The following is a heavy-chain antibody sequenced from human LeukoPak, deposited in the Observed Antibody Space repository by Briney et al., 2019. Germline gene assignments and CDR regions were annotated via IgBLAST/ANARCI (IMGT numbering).Heavy chain of an antibody. CDR2: INPNSGGT. V-gene: IGHV1-2*02. CDR1: GYTFTGYY. CDR3: ARDPDPFIVVVPAATNDY. Sequence: ASVKVSCKASGYTFTGYYMHWVRQAPGQGLEWMGWINPNSGGTNYAQEFQGRVTMTRDTSISTAYMELSRLRSDDTAVYYCARDPDPFIVVVPAATNDYWGQGTLVTVSS. D-gene: IGHD2-2*01. J-gene: IGHJ4*02.